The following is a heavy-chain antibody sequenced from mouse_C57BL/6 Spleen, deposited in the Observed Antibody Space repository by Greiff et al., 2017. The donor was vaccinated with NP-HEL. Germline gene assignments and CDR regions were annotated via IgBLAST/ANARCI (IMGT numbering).Heavy chain of an antibody. CDR1: GFTFSDYG. Sequence: EVMLVESGGGLVQPGGSLKLSCAASGFTFSDYGMAWVRQAPRKGPEWVAFISNLAYSIYYADTVTGRFTISRENAKNTLYLEMSSLRSEDTAMYYCASYYGYDVPAWFAYWGQGTLVTVSA. V-gene: IGHV5-15*01. CDR3: ASYYGYDVPAWFAY. J-gene: IGHJ3*01. CDR2: ISNLAYSI. D-gene: IGHD2-2*01.